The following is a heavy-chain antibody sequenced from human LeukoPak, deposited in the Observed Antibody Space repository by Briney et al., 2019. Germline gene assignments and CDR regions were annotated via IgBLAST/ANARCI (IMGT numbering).Heavy chain of an antibody. J-gene: IGHJ4*02. Sequence: GGSLRLSCTASGFTFGDYAMSWVRQAPGKGLEWVGFIRSKAYGGTTEYAASVKGRFTISRDDSKSIAYLQMNSLKTEDTAVYYCTRAPYSSGWYFVYWGQGILVTVSS. D-gene: IGHD6-19*01. CDR2: IRSKAYGGTT. CDR3: TRAPYSSGWYFVY. CDR1: GFTFGDYA. V-gene: IGHV3-49*04.